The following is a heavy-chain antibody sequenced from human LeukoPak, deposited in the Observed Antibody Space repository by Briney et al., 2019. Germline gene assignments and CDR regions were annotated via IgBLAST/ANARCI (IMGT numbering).Heavy chain of an antibody. CDR2: VNSDGSGT. Sequence: GGSLRLSCAASGFTFSSYWMHWVRQAPGKGLVWVSHVNSDGSGTTYADSVKGRFTISRDNAKNTLYLQMNSLRAEDTAVYYCAKERGGYFYGQFDYWGQGTLVTVSS. CDR3: AKERGGYFYGQFDY. D-gene: IGHD5-18*01. V-gene: IGHV3-74*01. J-gene: IGHJ4*02. CDR1: GFTFSSYW.